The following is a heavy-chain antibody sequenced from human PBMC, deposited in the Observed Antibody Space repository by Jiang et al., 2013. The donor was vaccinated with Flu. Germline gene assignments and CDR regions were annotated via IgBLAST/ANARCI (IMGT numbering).Heavy chain of an antibody. CDR3: ARSMSLAGPWAFDI. V-gene: IGHV3-53*04. CDR2: IYSGGST. J-gene: IGHJ3*02. CDR1: GFTVSSNY. Sequence: GGSLRLSCAASGFTVSSNYMSWVRQAPGKGLEWVSVIYSGGSTYYADSVKGRFTISRHNSKNTLYLQMNSLRAEDTAVYYCARSMSLAGPWAFDIWGQGTMVTVSS.